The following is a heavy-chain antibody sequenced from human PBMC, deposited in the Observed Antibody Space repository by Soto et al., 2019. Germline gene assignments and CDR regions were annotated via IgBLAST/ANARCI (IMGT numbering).Heavy chain of an antibody. CDR2: ISTYKGNS. D-gene: IGHD1-26*01. V-gene: IGHV1-18*01. CDR3: ARTRMGATPLYFDV. CDR1: DYTFTNYG. Sequence: GASVKVSCKASDYTFTNYGLSWVRQAPGQGLEWMGWISTYKGNSNSAQKFQGRLIMTTDTSKRTGYMELRNLRSDDTAIYYCARTRMGATPLYFDVWGQGTPVTVSS. J-gene: IGHJ4*02.